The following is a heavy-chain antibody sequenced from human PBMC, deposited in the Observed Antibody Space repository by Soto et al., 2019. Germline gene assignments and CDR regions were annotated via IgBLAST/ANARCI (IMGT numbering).Heavy chain of an antibody. CDR2: IYYSGST. V-gene: IGHV4-39*01. D-gene: IGHD2-15*01. Sequence: SETLSLTCTVSGGSISSSSYYWGWIRQPPGKGLEWIGSIYYSGSTYYNPSLKSRVTISVDTSKNQFSLKLSSVTAADTAVYYCARGGYCSGGSCYAKYYFDYWGQGTXVTVAS. CDR1: GGSISSSSYY. J-gene: IGHJ4*02. CDR3: ARGGYCSGGSCYAKYYFDY.